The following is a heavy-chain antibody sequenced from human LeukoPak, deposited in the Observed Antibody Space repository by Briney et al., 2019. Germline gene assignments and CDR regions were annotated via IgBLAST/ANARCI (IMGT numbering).Heavy chain of an antibody. V-gene: IGHV3-30*18. CDR1: RFTFSSYD. CDR3: AKALTRYCYDSSGNWFDP. Sequence: GGSLRLSCAASRFTFSSYDMHWVRQAPGKGLEWVAVISYDGSNKYYADSVKGRFTISRDNSKNTLYLQMISLRAEDTAVYYCAKALTRYCYDSSGNWFDPWGQGTLVTVSS. D-gene: IGHD3-22*01. CDR2: ISYDGSNK. J-gene: IGHJ5*02.